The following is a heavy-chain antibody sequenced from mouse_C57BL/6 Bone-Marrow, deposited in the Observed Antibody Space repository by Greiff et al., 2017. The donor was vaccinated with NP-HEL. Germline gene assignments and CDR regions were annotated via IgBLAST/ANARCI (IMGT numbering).Heavy chain of an antibody. CDR2: INPSSGYT. Sequence: VQLQQSGAELAKPGASVKLSCKASGYTFTSYWMHWVKQRPGQGLEWIGYINPSSGYTKYNQKFKDKATLTADKSSSTAYMELISLTYDDSAFDYCARGSGYVGYYAIDYWGQGTSVTVSS. J-gene: IGHJ4*01. D-gene: IGHD3-2*02. CDR3: ARGSGYVGYYAIDY. V-gene: IGHV1-7*01. CDR1: GYTFTSYW.